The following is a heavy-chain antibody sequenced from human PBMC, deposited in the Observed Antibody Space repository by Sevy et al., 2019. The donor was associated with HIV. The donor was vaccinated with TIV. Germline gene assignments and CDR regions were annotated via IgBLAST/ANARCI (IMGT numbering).Heavy chain of an antibody. D-gene: IGHD1-26*01. CDR3: ARDLFSGSYYENY. J-gene: IGHJ4*02. CDR1: GFTLSNYW. Sequence: GGSLRLSCAASGFTLSNYWMSWVRQAPGKGLEWVANIIQDGSDKYYVDSVKGRFTISRDKAKNSLYLQMNSLRVEDTAVYYCARDLFSGSYYENYWGQGTLVTVSS. V-gene: IGHV3-7*01. CDR2: IIQDGSDK.